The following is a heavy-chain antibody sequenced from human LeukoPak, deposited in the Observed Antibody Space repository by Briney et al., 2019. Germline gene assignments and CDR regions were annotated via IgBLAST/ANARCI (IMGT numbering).Heavy chain of an antibody. V-gene: IGHV4-39*01. J-gene: IGHJ4*02. CDR3: ARRSYDGSGYYYVDY. Sequence: SETLSLTCTVSGGAISSSGYYWGWIRQPPGKGLEWIGSISSGGSTHYIPSLKSRVTISVDTSKNQFSLKLSSVTAADTAVYYCARRSYDGSGYYYVDYWGQGTLVTVSS. CDR2: ISSGGST. CDR1: GGAISSSGYY. D-gene: IGHD3-22*01.